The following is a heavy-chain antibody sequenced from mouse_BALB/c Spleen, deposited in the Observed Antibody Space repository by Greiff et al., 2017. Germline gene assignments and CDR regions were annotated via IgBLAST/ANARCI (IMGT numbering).Heavy chain of an antibody. CDR2: IRNKANGYTT. V-gene: IGHV7-3*02. CDR3: ARDPGYSPYYFDY. J-gene: IGHJ2*01. Sequence: EVMLVESGGGLVQPGGSLRLSCATSGFTFTDYYMSWVRQPPGKALEWLGFIRNKANGYTTEYSASVKGRFTISRDNSQSILYLQMNTLRAEDSATYYGARDPGYSPYYFDYWGQGTTLTVSS. CDR1: GFTFTDYY. D-gene: IGHD2-3*01.